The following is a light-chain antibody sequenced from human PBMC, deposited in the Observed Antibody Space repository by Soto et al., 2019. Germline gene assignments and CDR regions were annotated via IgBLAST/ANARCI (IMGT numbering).Light chain of an antibody. V-gene: IGLV2-14*01. Sequence: QSVLTQPASVSGSPGQSITISCTGSSSDVGGYNYVSWYQQHPGKAPKLMIYEVSNRPSGISNRFSGSKSGNTASLTLSGLQAEVEADYYCSSYTSSSTLVFGGGTKVTVL. J-gene: IGLJ2*01. CDR2: EVS. CDR3: SSYTSSSTLV. CDR1: SSDVGGYNY.